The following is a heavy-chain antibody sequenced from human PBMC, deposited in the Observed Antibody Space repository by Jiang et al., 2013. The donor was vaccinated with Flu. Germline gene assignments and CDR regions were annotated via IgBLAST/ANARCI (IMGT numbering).Heavy chain of an antibody. V-gene: IGHV1-69*01. J-gene: IGHJ6*02. D-gene: IGHD2-2*01. CDR1: GGTFSSYA. Sequence: SGAEVKKPGSSVKVSCRASGGTFSSYAISWVRQAPGQGLEWMGGIIPIFGTANYAQKFQGRVTITADESTSTAYMELSSLRSEDTAVYYCARDFCSSTSCPQVYGMDVWGQGTTVTVSS. CDR3: ARDFCSSTSCPQVYGMDV. CDR2: IIPIFGTA.